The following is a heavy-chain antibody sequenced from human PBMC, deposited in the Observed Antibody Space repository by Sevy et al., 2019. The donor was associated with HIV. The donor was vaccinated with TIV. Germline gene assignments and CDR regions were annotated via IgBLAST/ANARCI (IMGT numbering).Heavy chain of an antibody. CDR2: IKHSGST. CDR1: GGSFSGYY. J-gene: IGHJ4*02. V-gene: IGHV4-34*01. CDR3: AREPPFDY. Sequence: SETLSLTCAVYGGSFSGYYWSWIRQPPGKGLEWIGEIKHSGSTNYNPSLKSRVTISVDTSKNQFSLKLSSVTAADTAVYYCAREPPFDYWGQGTLVTVSS.